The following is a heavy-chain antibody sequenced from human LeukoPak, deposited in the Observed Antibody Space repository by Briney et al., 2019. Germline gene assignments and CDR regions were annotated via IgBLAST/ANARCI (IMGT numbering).Heavy chain of an antibody. Sequence: PSETLSLTCAVSGYSISSGYYWGWIRPPPGKGLEWIGSIYHSGSTYYNPSLKSRVTISVDTSKNQFSLKLSSVTAADTAVYYCARALGIVVVPAANTQYNWFDPWGPGTLVTVSS. CDR3: ARALGIVVVPAANTQYNWFDP. CDR1: GYSISSGYY. J-gene: IGHJ5*02. D-gene: IGHD2-2*01. CDR2: IYHSGST. V-gene: IGHV4-38-2*01.